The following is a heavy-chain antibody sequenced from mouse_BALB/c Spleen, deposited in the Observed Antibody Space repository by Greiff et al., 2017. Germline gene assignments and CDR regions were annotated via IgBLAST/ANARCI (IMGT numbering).Heavy chain of an antibody. J-gene: IGHJ3*01. CDR3: AREGGYYPAWFAY. CDR1: GFSLTSYG. Sequence: VKLVESGPGLVAPSQSLSITCTVSGFSLTSYGVHWVRQPPGKGLEWLGVIWAGGSTNYNSALMSRLSISKDNSKSQVFLKMNSLQTDDTAMYYCAREGGYYPAWFAYWGQGTLVTVSA. CDR2: IWAGGST. D-gene: IGHD2-3*01. V-gene: IGHV2-9*02.